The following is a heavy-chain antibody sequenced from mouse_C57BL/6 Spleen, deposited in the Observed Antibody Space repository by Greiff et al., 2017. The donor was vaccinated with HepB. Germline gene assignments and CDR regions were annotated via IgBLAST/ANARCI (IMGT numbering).Heavy chain of an antibody. Sequence: EVKLQESGPGLVKPSQSLSLTCSVTGYSITSGYYWNWIRQFPGNKLEWMGYISYDGSNNYNPSLKNRISITRDTSKNQFFLKLNSVTTEDTATYYCARENYSNYVWYFDVWGTGTTVTVSS. CDR2: ISYDGSN. V-gene: IGHV3-6*01. J-gene: IGHJ1*03. D-gene: IGHD2-5*01. CDR3: ARENYSNYVWYFDV. CDR1: GYSITSGYY.